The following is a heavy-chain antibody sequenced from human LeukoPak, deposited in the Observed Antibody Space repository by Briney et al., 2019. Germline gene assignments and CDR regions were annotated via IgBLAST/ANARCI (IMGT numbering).Heavy chain of an antibody. CDR2: IYPGDSDT. CDR1: GYTFSSYS. Sequence: GESLKISCKASGYTFSSYSIGWVRQMPGKGLEWMGIIYPGDSDTRYSPSFQGQVTISADKSITTAYLQWSSLKSSDTAMYYCARGDYGDFRIYYTLFDYWGQGTLVTVSS. CDR3: ARGDYGDFRIYYTLFDY. V-gene: IGHV5-51*01. D-gene: IGHD4-17*01. J-gene: IGHJ4*02.